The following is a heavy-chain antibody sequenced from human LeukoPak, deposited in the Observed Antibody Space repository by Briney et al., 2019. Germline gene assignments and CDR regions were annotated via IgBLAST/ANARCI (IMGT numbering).Heavy chain of an antibody. Sequence: GGSLRLSCAASGFTFSSYGMHWVRQAPGKGLEWVAVISYDGSNKYYADSVKGRFTISRDNSKNTPYLQMNSLRAEDTAVYYCARDPTLYYDSSGYYPTNYYYYGMDVWGQGTTVTVSS. CDR3: ARDPTLYYDSSGYYPTNYYYYGMDV. V-gene: IGHV3-30*03. CDR1: GFTFSSYG. CDR2: ISYDGSNK. J-gene: IGHJ6*02. D-gene: IGHD3-22*01.